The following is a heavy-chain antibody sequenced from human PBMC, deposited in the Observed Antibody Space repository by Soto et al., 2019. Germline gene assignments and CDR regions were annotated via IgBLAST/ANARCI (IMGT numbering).Heavy chain of an antibody. CDR1: GGSISSDSYY. D-gene: IGHD4-17*01. CDR2: IFYSGST. Sequence: PSETLSLTCTVSGGSISSDSYYWGWIRQPPGKGLEWIGSIFYSGSTYYNPSLKSRVTISVDTSKNQFSLKLSSVTAADTAVYYCARRYGASFDYWGQGTLVTVSS. V-gene: IGHV4-39*07. J-gene: IGHJ4*02. CDR3: ARRYGASFDY.